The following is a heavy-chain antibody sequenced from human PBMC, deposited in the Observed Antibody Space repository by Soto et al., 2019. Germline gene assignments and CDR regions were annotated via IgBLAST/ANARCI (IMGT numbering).Heavy chain of an antibody. CDR2: IYYTGST. V-gene: IGHV4-59*01. J-gene: IGHJ5*02. CDR3: ARKTGSNWFDP. D-gene: IGHD3-9*01. Sequence: ETLSLTCTVSGDSIKAYYWSWIRQPPGKGLEWIGYIYYTGSTNYNPSLQSRVTISVDTSKNQFSLKLNSVTAADTAVYYCARKTGSNWFDPWGQGTLVTVSS. CDR1: GDSIKAYY.